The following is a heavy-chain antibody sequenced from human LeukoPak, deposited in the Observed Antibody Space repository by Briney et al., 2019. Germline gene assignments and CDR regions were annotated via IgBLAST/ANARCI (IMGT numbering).Heavy chain of an antibody. CDR2: ISYDGSNK. Sequence: GGSLRLSCAASGFTFSSYGMHWVRQAPGKGLEWVAVISYDGSNKYYADSVKGRFTISRDNSKNTLYLQMDSLRAEDTAVYYCARDFGRYSSGWPLDYWGQGTLVTVSS. D-gene: IGHD6-25*01. CDR1: GFTFSSYG. CDR3: ARDFGRYSSGWPLDY. J-gene: IGHJ4*02. V-gene: IGHV3-30*19.